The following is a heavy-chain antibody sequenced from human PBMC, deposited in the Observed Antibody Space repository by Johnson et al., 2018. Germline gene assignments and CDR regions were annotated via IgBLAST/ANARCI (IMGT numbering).Heavy chain of an antibody. CDR1: GFTFSDYY. Sequence: QVQLQESGGGVVQPGRSLRLSCAASGFTFSDYYINWIRQAPGKGLEWVSYISTSGSTIYYADSVKGRFTISRDNSKNTLYLQMNSRRAEDTAVYYCAKDPLSSYYYYFYYMDVWGKGTTVTVSS. D-gene: IGHD6-6*01. V-gene: IGHV3-11*04. J-gene: IGHJ6*03. CDR2: ISTSGSTI. CDR3: AKDPLSSYYYYFYYMDV.